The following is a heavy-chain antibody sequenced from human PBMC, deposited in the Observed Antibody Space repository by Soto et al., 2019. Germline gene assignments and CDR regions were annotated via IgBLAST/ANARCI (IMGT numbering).Heavy chain of an antibody. V-gene: IGHV3-23*01. CDR3: AKAPKYDYRNWFDP. CDR1: GFTFSSYA. Sequence: EVQLLESGGGLVQPGGSLRLSCAASGFTFSSYAMSWVRQAPGKGLEWVSAISGSGGSTYYADSVKGRFTIPRDNSKNTLYLKMNSLRAEDTAVYYCAKAPKYDYRNWFDPWGQGTLVTVSS. CDR2: ISGSGGST. D-gene: IGHD4-4*01. J-gene: IGHJ5*02.